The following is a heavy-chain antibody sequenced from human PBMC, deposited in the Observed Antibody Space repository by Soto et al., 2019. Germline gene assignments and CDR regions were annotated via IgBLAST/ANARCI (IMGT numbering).Heavy chain of an antibody. D-gene: IGHD2-2*01. J-gene: IGHJ6*02. CDR3: AKSGVSVVVPAATAGMDV. CDR2: ISGSGGST. CDR1: GFTFSSYA. V-gene: IGHV3-23*01. Sequence: PGGSLRLSCAASGFTFSSYAMSWVRQAPGKGLEWVSAISGSGGSTYYADSVKGRFTISRDNSKNTLYLQMNSLRAEDTAVYYCAKSGVSVVVPAATAGMDVWGQGTTVTVSS.